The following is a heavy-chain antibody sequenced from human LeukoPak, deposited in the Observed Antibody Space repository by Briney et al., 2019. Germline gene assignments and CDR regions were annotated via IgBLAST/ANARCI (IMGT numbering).Heavy chain of an antibody. J-gene: IGHJ3*01. CDR1: GFTFSSYS. Sequence: GESLTLSCAASGFTFSSYSMNWVRQAPGKGLEWVASISSSSSYIYYADSVKGRSTISRDNAKTSLYLQMNMLRAEETAVYYCAREAGGSSTSCYRSFDVWGQGTMVTVSS. CDR3: AREAGGSSTSCYRSFDV. D-gene: IGHD2-2*02. CDR2: ISSSSSYI. V-gene: IGHV3-21*01.